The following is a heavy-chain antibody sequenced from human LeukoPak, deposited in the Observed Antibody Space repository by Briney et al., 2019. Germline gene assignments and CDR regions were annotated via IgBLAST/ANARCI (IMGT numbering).Heavy chain of an antibody. CDR2: IYSAGTT. J-gene: IGHJ5*02. D-gene: IGHD6-19*01. Sequence: GGSLRLSCAASGFTVSNNYMSWVRQAPGKGLEWVSVIYSAGTTYYADSVKGRFTISRDNSKNTLYLQMNSLRAEDTAVYYCAREGSSGWYEFWFDPWGQGTLVTVSS. CDR1: GFTVSNNY. V-gene: IGHV3-66*01. CDR3: AREGSSGWYEFWFDP.